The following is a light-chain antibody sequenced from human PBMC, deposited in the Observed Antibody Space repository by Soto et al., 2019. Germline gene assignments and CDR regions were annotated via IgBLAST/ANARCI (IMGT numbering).Light chain of an antibody. CDR3: QQYGFSLIT. Sequence: DIVLTQSPATLSLSPGQRATLSCRASQKISGYLAWYQQKPGQAPRLLIYDASNRATGIPVRFSGSGSGTDYTLTVSSLEPEDFAVYYCQQYGFSLITFGQGTRLEIK. J-gene: IGKJ5*01. CDR1: QKISGY. CDR2: DAS. V-gene: IGKV3-11*01.